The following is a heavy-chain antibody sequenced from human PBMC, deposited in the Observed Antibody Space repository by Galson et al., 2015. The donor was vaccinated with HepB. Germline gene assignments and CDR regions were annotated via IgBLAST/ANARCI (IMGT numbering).Heavy chain of an antibody. CDR1: GFTFSSYS. CDR2: ISSSSSYI. V-gene: IGHV3-21*01. J-gene: IGHJ4*02. D-gene: IGHD2-2*01. CDR3: ARVMRQGIVSTRGPLGGRDYYFDY. Sequence: SLRLSCAASGFTFSSYSMNWVRQAPGKGLEWVSSISSSSSYIYYADSVKGRFTISRDNAKNSLYLQMNSLRAEDTAVYYCARVMRQGIVSTRGPLGGRDYYFDYWGQGTLVTVSS.